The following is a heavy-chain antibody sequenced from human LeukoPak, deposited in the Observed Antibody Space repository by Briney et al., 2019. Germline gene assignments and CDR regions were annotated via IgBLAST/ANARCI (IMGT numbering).Heavy chain of an antibody. Sequence: PGGSLRLSCAASGFTFSSYEINWVRQAPGKGLEWVSYISSSGSTIYYADSVKGRFTISRDNAKNSLYLQMNSLRAEDTAVYYCARARVGYYGSGSYGYWGQGTLVTVSS. CDR1: GFTFSSYE. D-gene: IGHD3-10*01. CDR2: ISSSGSTI. J-gene: IGHJ4*02. V-gene: IGHV3-48*03. CDR3: ARARVGYYGSGSYGY.